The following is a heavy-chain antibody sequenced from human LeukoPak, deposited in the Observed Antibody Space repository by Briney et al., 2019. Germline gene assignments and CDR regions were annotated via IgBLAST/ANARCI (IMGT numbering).Heavy chain of an antibody. Sequence: GGSLRLSCAASGFTVSSNYMSWVRQAPGKGLEWGSLIYSVGTTFYADSLKGRFTISRDTSKNTLYLQMGSLRAEDMAVYYCARVAGGYAYAFDIWGQGTMVTVSS. J-gene: IGHJ3*02. CDR3: ARVAGGYAYAFDI. CDR2: IYSVGTT. CDR1: GFTVSSNY. V-gene: IGHV3-53*05. D-gene: IGHD5-12*01.